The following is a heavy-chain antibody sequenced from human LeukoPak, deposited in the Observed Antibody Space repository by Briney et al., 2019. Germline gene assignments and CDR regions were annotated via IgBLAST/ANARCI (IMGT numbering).Heavy chain of an antibody. D-gene: IGHD5-12*01. CDR2: ISYDGSNK. CDR1: GFTFSSYA. J-gene: IGHJ4*02. Sequence: PGRSLRLSCAASGFTFSSYAMHWVRQAPGKGMEWVAVISYDGSNKYYADSVKGRFTISRDNSKNTLYLQMNSLRAEDTAVYYCATPNIVATIGGWYYFDYWGQGTLVTVSS. V-gene: IGHV3-30*04. CDR3: ATPNIVATIGGWYYFDY.